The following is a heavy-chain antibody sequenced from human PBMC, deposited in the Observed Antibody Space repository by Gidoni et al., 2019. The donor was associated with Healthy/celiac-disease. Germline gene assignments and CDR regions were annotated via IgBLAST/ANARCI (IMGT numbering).Heavy chain of an antibody. J-gene: IGHJ5*02. Sequence: ASVKVSCKASGYTFTSYAMHWVRQAPGQSLEWMGWINAGNGNTKYSQKFQGRVTITRDTSASTAYMELGSLRSEDTAVYYCARHSSSWPFDPWGQGTLVTVSS. CDR2: INAGNGNT. V-gene: IGHV1-3*01. CDR1: GYTFTSYA. CDR3: ARHSSSWPFDP. D-gene: IGHD6-13*01.